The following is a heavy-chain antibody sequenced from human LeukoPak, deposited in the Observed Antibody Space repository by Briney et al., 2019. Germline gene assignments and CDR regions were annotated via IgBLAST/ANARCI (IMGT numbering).Heavy chain of an antibody. CDR1: GFTFSDYY. J-gene: IGHJ4*02. D-gene: IGHD6-13*01. Sequence: GGSLRLSCAASGFTFSDYYMSWIRQAPEKGLEWVSYISSSSSYTNYADSVKGRFTISRDNAKNSLYLQMNSLRAEDTAVYYCARVSGSSWYAIDYWGQGTLVTVSS. V-gene: IGHV3-11*06. CDR3: ARVSGSSWYAIDY. CDR2: ISSSSSYT.